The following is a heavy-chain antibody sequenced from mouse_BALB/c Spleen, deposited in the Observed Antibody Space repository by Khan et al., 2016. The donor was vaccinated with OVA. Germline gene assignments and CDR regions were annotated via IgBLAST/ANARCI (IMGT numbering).Heavy chain of an antibody. V-gene: IGHV5-17*02. CDR3: ARGNWDWFAY. CDR1: GFTFSSFG. J-gene: IGHJ3*01. CDR2: ISSDSYTI. D-gene: IGHD4-1*01. Sequence: EVKLLESGGGLVQPGGSRKLSCAASGFTFSSFGMHWVRQAPEKGLEWVAYISSDSYTIYYADTVKGRFTISRDNPRKTLFLQMTSLGSEDTAMYYCARGNWDWFAYWGQGTLVTVSA.